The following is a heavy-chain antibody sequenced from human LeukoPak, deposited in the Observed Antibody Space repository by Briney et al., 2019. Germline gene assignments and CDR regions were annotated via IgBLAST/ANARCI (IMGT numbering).Heavy chain of an antibody. Sequence: GGSLRLSCTASGFTFSDYSMSWVRQAPGKGLEWVSYISSRHSPIYYADSVKGRFTISRDNARNSLYLQMNSLRAEDTAVYYCARHRNPRSSGWHRDYFDYWGQGTLVTVSS. D-gene: IGHD6-19*01. CDR1: GFTFSDYS. CDR3: ARHRNPRSSGWHRDYFDY. J-gene: IGHJ4*02. V-gene: IGHV3-48*04. CDR2: ISSRHSPI.